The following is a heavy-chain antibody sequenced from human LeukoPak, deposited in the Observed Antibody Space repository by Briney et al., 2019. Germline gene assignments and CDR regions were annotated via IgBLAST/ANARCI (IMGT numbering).Heavy chain of an antibody. CDR1: GYSISSGYY. CDR2: IYHSGST. Sequence: SETLSLTCAVSGYSISSGYYWGWIRQPPGKGLVWIGSIYHSGSTYYNPSLKSRVTISVDTSKNQFSLKLSSVTAADTAVYYCARQIWTTVTGYIDYWGRGTLVTVSS. V-gene: IGHV4-38-2*01. J-gene: IGHJ4*02. D-gene: IGHD4-17*01. CDR3: ARQIWTTVTGYIDY.